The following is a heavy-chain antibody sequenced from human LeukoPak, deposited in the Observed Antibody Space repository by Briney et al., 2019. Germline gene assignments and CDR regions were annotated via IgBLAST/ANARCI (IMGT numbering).Heavy chain of an antibody. Sequence: GGSLRLSCAASGFTFSSYWMTWVRQAPGKGLEWVANTKQDGSEKYYVDSVKGRFTISRDNAKNSLYLQMNSLRAEDTAVYYCATSSSGPYYFDYWGQGTLVTVSS. CDR3: ATSSSGPYYFDY. CDR1: GFTFSSYW. CDR2: TKQDGSEK. J-gene: IGHJ4*02. D-gene: IGHD6-19*01. V-gene: IGHV3-7*01.